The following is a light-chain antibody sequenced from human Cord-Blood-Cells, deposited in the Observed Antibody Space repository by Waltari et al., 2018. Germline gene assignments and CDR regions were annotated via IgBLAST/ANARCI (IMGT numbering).Light chain of an antibody. CDR3: NSRDSSGNHVV. CDR1: SLRSYY. V-gene: IGLV3-19*01. CDR2: GKH. Sequence: SSELTQDPAVSVALGQTVRITCQGDSLRSYYASWYQQKPGQAPVLVNYGKHHRPSGIPDRFSGSSSGNTASLTITGAQAEDEADYYCNSRDSSGNHVVFGGGTKLTVL. J-gene: IGLJ2*01.